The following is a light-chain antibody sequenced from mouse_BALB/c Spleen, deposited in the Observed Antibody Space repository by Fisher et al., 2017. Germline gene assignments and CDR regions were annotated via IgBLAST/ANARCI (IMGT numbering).Light chain of an antibody. CDR1: SSVSY. J-gene: IGKJ1*01. V-gene: IGKV4-61*01. CDR2: LTS. CDR3: QQFTSSPWT. Sequence: IVMTQTTAIMSASLGEEITLTCSASSSVSYMYWYQQKPRSSPKPWIYLTSNLASGVPARFSGSGSGTSYSLTISSMEAEDAATYYCQQFTSSPWTFGGGTKLEIK.